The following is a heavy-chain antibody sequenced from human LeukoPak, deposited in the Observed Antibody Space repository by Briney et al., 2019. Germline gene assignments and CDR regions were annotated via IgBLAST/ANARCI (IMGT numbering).Heavy chain of an antibody. J-gene: IGHJ4*02. CDR3: AKAYCSSTSCYVHY. D-gene: IGHD2-2*01. CDR2: ISSSSSYI. V-gene: IGHV3-21*04. CDR1: GFTFSSYS. Sequence: GGSLRLSCAASGFTFSSYSMNWVRQAPGKGLEWVSSISSSSSYIYYAGSVKGRFTISRDNAKNSLYLQMNSLRAEDTALYYRAKAYCSSTSCYVHYWGQGTLVTVSS.